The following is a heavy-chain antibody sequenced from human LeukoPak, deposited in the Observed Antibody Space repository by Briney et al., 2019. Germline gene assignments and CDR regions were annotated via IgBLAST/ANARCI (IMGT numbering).Heavy chain of an antibody. J-gene: IGHJ4*02. CDR2: IIPIFGTA. CDR3: ATELLTPLDY. Sequence: SVKVSCKASGGTFSSYAISWVRQAPGQGLEWMGGIIPIFGTANYAQKFQGRVTITADESTSTAYMELSSLRADDTAVYYCATELLTPLDYWGQGTLVTVSS. CDR1: GGTFSSYA. D-gene: IGHD3-9*01. V-gene: IGHV1-69*13.